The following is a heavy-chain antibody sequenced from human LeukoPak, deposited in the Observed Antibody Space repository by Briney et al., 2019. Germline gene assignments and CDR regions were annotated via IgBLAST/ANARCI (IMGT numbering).Heavy chain of an antibody. J-gene: IGHJ6*02. CDR2: IYYSGST. CDR3: ARHGYCSGGSCHPSGYYYYGMDV. CDR1: GGSISSYY. Sequence: PSETLSLTCTVSGGSISSYYWSWIRQPPGKGLEWIGYIYYSGSTNYNPSLKSRVTISVDTSKNQFSLKLSSVTAADTAVYYCARHGYCSGGSCHPSGYYYYGMDVWGQGTTVTVSS. D-gene: IGHD2-15*01. V-gene: IGHV4-59*08.